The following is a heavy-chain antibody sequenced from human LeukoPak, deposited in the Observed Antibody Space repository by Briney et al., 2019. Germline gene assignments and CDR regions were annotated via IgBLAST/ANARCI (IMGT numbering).Heavy chain of an antibody. CDR3: AKDSNYDLGDFDY. CDR1: GFTFSSYS. CDR2: ISGSGGST. V-gene: IGHV3-23*01. D-gene: IGHD4-11*01. J-gene: IGHJ4*02. Sequence: GSLRLSCAASGFTFSSYSMNWVRQAPGKGLEWVSAISGSGGSTYYADSVKGRFTISRDNSKNTLYLQMNSLRAEDTAVYYCAKDSNYDLGDFDYWGQGTLVTVSS.